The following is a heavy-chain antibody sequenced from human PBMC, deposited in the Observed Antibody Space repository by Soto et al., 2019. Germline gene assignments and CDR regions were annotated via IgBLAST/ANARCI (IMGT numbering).Heavy chain of an antibody. CDR1: GGSISSYY. CDR3: ARGLRVAAADWFDP. V-gene: IGHV4-59*01. D-gene: IGHD6-13*01. CDR2: IYYSGST. Sequence: KPSETLSLTCTVSGGSISSYYWSWIRQPPGKGLEWIGYIYYSGSTNYNPSLKSRVTISVDTSKNQFSLKLSSVTAADTAVYYCARGLRVAAADWFDPWGQGTLVTVSS. J-gene: IGHJ5*02.